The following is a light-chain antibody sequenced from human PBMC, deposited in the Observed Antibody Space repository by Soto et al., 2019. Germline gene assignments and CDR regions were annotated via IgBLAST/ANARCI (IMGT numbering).Light chain of an antibody. Sequence: QSALTQPASVSGSPGQSITISCTGTSSDVGGYNYVSWYQQHPGKAPKLLIYDVTNRPSGLSNRFSGSKSGNTASLTISGLQAEDEAYYYCSSYSTSSTLVVFGGGTKVTVL. CDR2: DVT. V-gene: IGLV2-14*03. J-gene: IGLJ2*01. CDR1: SSDVGGYNY. CDR3: SSYSTSSTLVV.